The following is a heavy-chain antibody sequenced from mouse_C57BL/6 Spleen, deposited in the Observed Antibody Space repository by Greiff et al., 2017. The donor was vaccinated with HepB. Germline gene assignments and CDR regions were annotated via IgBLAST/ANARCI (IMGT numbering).Heavy chain of an antibody. D-gene: IGHD2-5*01. CDR1: GYTFTDYY. V-gene: IGHV1-19*01. CDR3: ARAYSNLFAY. J-gene: IGHJ3*01. Sequence: VQLQQSGPVLVKPGASVKMSCKASGYTFTDYYMNWVKQSHGKSLQWIGVINPYNGGTSYNQKFKGKATLTVDKSSSTAYMELNSLTSEDSAVYYCARAYSNLFAYWGQGTLVTVSA. CDR2: INPYNGGT.